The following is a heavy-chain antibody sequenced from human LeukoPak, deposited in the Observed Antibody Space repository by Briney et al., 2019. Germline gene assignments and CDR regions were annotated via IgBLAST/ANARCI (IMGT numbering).Heavy chain of an antibody. CDR2: ISGSGLNA. Sequence: VGSLRLSCAASGVTFSNTAMSWGRQAPGQGLEWLSIISGSGLNAYYADSVKGRFTISRDNSKSTLFLQMNSLRAEDTALYYCVKRTLAGVLERRTYYFDYWGQGSLVTVSP. V-gene: IGHV3-23*01. CDR3: VKRTLAGVLERRTYYFDY. J-gene: IGHJ4*02. CDR1: GVTFSNTA. D-gene: IGHD3-3*01.